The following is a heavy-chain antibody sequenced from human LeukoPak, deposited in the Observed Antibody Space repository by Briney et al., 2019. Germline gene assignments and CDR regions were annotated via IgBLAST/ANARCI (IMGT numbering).Heavy chain of an antibody. Sequence: ASVKVSCKASGYTFTGYYMHWVRQAPGQGLEWMGWINPNSGGTNYAQKFQGRVTMTRDTSISTAYMELSRLRSDDTAVYYCARHYDSSGYYNAYFQHRGQGTLVTVSS. V-gene: IGHV1-2*02. CDR3: ARHYDSSGYYNAYFQH. D-gene: IGHD3-22*01. CDR1: GYTFTGYY. J-gene: IGHJ1*01. CDR2: INPNSGGT.